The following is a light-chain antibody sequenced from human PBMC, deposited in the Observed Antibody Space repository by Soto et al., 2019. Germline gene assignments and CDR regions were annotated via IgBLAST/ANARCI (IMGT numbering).Light chain of an antibody. V-gene: IGLV2-8*01. J-gene: IGLJ2*01. CDR2: EVT. CDR1: SSDVGTYDY. CDR3: SSYAGNNIVVI. Sequence: QSALTQPPSASGSPGQSVTISCTGTSSDVGTYDYVSWYQQHPGKAPKLMIYEVTKRPSGVPDRFSGSKSGNTASLTVSGLQSEDEGDYYCSSYAGNNIVVIFGGGT.